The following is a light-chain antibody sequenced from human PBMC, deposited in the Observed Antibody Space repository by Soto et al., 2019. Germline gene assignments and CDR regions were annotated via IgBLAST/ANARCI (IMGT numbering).Light chain of an antibody. CDR2: DAS. J-gene: IGKJ4*01. CDR3: QQYNSYWEIT. CDR1: QSISSW. V-gene: IGKV1-5*01. Sequence: DIQMTQSPSTLSASVGDRVTITCRASQSISSWLAWYQQKPGKAPKLLIYDASSLESGVPSRFSGSGSGTEFTLTISSLQPDDFATYYCQQYNSYWEITFGGGTKVEIK.